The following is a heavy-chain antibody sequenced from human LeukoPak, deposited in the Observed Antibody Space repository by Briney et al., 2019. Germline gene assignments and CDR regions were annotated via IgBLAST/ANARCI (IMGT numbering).Heavy chain of an antibody. V-gene: IGHV1-2*04. J-gene: IGHJ4*02. CDR1: GYTFTGFY. CDR2: INPKSGGT. Sequence: GASGKVSCKASGYTFTGFYMHWVRQAPGQGLEWMGWINPKSGGTNYAQKFQGWVTMTRDTSISTAYMELSRLRSDDTAVYYCARGYCSGGSCYFEGFDYWGQGTLVTVSS. D-gene: IGHD2-15*01. CDR3: ARGYCSGGSCYFEGFDY.